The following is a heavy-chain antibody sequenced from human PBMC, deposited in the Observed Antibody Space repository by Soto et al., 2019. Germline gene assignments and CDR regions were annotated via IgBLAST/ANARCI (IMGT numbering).Heavy chain of an antibody. J-gene: IGHJ6*02. Sequence: PGGSLRLSCAASGFTFSSYWMSWVRQAPGKGLEWVANIKQDGSEKYYVDSVKGRFTISRDNAKNSLYLQMNSLRAEDTAVYYCARDCQFIATDYYYGMDVWGQGTTVTVSS. CDR3: ARDCQFIATDYYYGMDV. CDR2: IKQDGSEK. V-gene: IGHV3-7*01. D-gene: IGHD1-1*01. CDR1: GFTFSSYW.